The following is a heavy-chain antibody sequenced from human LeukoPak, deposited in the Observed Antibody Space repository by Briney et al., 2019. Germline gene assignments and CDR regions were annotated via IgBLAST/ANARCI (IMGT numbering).Heavy chain of an antibody. Sequence: ASVKVSCKASGYTFTSYGISWVRQAPGQGLEWMGWISAYNGNTNYAQKLQGRVTMTTDTSTSTAYMELRSLRSDDTAVYYCTRATPYDSSGYYYLYYYGMDVWGQGTTVTVSS. CDR3: TRATPYDSSGYYYLYYYGMDV. CDR2: ISAYNGNT. D-gene: IGHD3-22*01. V-gene: IGHV1-18*01. J-gene: IGHJ6*02. CDR1: GYTFTSYG.